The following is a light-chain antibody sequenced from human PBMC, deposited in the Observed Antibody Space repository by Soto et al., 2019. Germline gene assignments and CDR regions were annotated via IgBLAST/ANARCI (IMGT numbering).Light chain of an antibody. CDR2: EES. Sequence: DIHLTQSPSSLSASVGDRVTITCRASQAITNNLAWYQQKPGNPPKLLIYEESTLHSGVPSRFSGRKVGTQFILTIDSLQPEDFATYYCQQSYITPPTFGPGTKVDIK. V-gene: IGKV1-9*01. CDR1: QAITNN. CDR3: QQSYITPPT. J-gene: IGKJ3*01.